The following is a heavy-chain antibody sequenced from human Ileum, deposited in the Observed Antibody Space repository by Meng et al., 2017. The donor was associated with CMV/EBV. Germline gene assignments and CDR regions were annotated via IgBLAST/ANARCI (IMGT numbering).Heavy chain of an antibody. V-gene: IGHV4-39*07. D-gene: IGHD5-12*01. CDR3: ARAYEGYFQH. CDR1: GGSISSSSYY. Sequence: CTVSGGSISSSSYYWGWIRQPPGKGLEWIGSIYYSGSTYYNPSLKSRVTISVDTSKNQFSLKLSSVTAADTAVYYCARAYEGYFQHWGQGTLVTVSS. CDR2: IYYSGST. J-gene: IGHJ1*01.